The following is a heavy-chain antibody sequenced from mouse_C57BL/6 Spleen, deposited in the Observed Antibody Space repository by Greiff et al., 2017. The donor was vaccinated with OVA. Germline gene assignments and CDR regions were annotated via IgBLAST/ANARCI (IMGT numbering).Heavy chain of an antibody. CDR1: GYTFTDHT. CDR3: ARRGRGDYYAMDY. J-gene: IGHJ4*01. Sequence: VKLVESDAELVKPGASVKISCKVSGYTFTDHTIHWMKQRPEQGLEWIGYIYPRDGSTKYNEKFKGKATLTADKSSSTTYMQLNSLTSEDSAVYFCARRGRGDYYAMDYWGQGTSGTVSS. V-gene: IGHV1-78*01. CDR2: IYPRDGST. D-gene: IGHD6-1*01.